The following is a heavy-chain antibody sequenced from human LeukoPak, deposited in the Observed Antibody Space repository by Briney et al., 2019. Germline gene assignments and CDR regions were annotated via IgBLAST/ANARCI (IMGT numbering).Heavy chain of an antibody. J-gene: IGHJ5*02. D-gene: IGHD3-10*01. CDR2: ISGSGGST. V-gene: IGHV3-23*01. CDR1: GFTFRSYG. CDR3: AKGYYASGSYGWFDT. Sequence: GGSLRLSCAASGFTFRSYGMSCVRQAPGKGLEWVSGISGSGGSTYYADSVKGRFTISRDNSKNTLYLQMNSLRAEDTAVYYCAKGYYASGSYGWFDTWGQGTLVTVSS.